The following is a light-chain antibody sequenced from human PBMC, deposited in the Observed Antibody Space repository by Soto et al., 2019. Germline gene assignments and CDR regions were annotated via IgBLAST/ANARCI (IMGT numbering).Light chain of an antibody. CDR2: GAS. Sequence: EIVMTQSPATLSVSPGERATLSCRASQSVSSYLAWYQQKPGQAPRLLIYGASSRATDIPDRFSGSGSGTDFTLTISRLEPEDFAVYYCHQYDSPPWTFGQGTKVDIK. V-gene: IGKV3-20*01. CDR1: QSVSSY. J-gene: IGKJ1*01. CDR3: HQYDSPPWT.